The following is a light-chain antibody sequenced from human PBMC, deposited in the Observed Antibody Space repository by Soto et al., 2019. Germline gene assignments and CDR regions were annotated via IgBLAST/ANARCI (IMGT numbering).Light chain of an antibody. CDR2: DVS. Sequence: QSALIQPPSVSGSPGQSITISCTGTSSDVGGYNYVSWFQQYPGKAPKLMISDVSNRPSGVSSRFSGSKSGNTASLTISGLQAEDEADYYCSSYSSSSTLDVFGTGTKLTVL. J-gene: IGLJ1*01. CDR1: SSDVGGYNY. CDR3: SSYSSSSTLDV. V-gene: IGLV2-14*01.